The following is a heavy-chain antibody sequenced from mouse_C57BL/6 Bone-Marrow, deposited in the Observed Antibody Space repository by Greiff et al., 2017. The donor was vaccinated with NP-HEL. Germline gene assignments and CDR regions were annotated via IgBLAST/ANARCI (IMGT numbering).Heavy chain of an antibody. CDR2: ISSGGDYI. V-gene: IGHV5-9-1*02. CDR1: GFTFSSYA. Sequence: EVKVVESGEGLVKPGGSLKLSCAASGFTFSSYAMSWVRQTPEKRLEWVAYISSGGDYIYYADTVKGRFTISRDHARNTLYLQMSSLKSEDTAMYYCTRDPGLHFDYWGQGTTLTVSS. CDR3: TRDPGLHFDY. J-gene: IGHJ2*01. D-gene: IGHD3-3*01.